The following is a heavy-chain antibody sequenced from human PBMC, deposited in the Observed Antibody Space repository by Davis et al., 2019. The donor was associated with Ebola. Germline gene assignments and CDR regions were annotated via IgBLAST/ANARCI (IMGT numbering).Heavy chain of an antibody. J-gene: IGHJ4*02. D-gene: IGHD1-26*01. Sequence: SETLSLTCAVYGGSFSGHYWSWIRQPPGKGLEWIGEINHSGSTNYNPSLKSRVTISVDTSKNQFSLKLSSVTAADTAVYYCARGEVGATTSDYWGQGTLVTVSS. CDR1: GGSFSGHY. V-gene: IGHV4-34*01. CDR2: INHSGST. CDR3: ARGEVGATTSDY.